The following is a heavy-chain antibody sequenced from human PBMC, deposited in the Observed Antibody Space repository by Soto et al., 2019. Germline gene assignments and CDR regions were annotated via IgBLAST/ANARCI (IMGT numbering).Heavy chain of an antibody. Sequence: ASVKVSCKVSGYTLTELSMHWVRQAPGKGLEWMGGFDPEDGETIYAQKFQGRVTMTEDTSTDTAYMELSSLRSEDTAVYYCATDPLMSDAFDIWGQGTMVTVS. J-gene: IGHJ3*02. CDR3: ATDPLMSDAFDI. CDR2: FDPEDGET. CDR1: GYTLTELS. V-gene: IGHV1-24*01.